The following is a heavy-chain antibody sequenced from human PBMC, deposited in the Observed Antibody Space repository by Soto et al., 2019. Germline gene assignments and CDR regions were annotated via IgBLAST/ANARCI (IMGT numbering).Heavy chain of an antibody. V-gene: IGHV4-4*02. D-gene: IGHD2-2*01. J-gene: IGHJ6*02. CDR3: ARMPFGFYAMDV. Sequence: QVQLQESGPGLVKPSETLSLTCAVSGGSISSDNWWSWVRQPPGKGLEFIGEIFQSGSTNYNPSLKSRVTRTVDKSKEQFSLKLTSVTAADTAVYYCARMPFGFYAMDVWGQGTTVTVSS. CDR1: GGSISSDNW. CDR2: IFQSGST.